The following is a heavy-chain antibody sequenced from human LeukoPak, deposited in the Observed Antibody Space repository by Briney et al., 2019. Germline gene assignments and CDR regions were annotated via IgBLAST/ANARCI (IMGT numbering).Heavy chain of an antibody. CDR1: GFTFSSYA. J-gene: IGHJ4*02. Sequence: GGSLRLSCAASGFTFSSYAMSWVRQAPGKGLEWVSTIGGSNSNTYYADSVKGRFTISRDNSKNTLYLQMHSLSAEDTAVYYCANRGKYYFDYRGQGTLVTVSS. D-gene: IGHD3-10*01. V-gene: IGHV3-23*01. CDR2: IGGSNSNT. CDR3: ANRGKYYFDY.